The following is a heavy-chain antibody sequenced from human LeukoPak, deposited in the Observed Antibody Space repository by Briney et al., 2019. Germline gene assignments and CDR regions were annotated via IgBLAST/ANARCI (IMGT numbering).Heavy chain of an antibody. V-gene: IGHV1-8*01. CDR1: GYTFTSYD. CDR3: ARAPRTAAAGPTQRQRYFYYMDV. CDR2: MNPSSGNT. Sequence: ASVKVSCKASGYTFTSYDINWVRQATGQGLEWMGWMNPSSGNTGYAQKFQGRVTMTRNTSISTAYMELSSLRAEDTAVYYCARAPRTAAAGPTQRQRYFYYMDVWGKGTTVTVSS. D-gene: IGHD6-13*01. J-gene: IGHJ6*03.